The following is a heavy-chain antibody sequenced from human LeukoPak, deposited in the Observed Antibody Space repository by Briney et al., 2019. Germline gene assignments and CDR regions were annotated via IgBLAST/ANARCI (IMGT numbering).Heavy chain of an antibody. D-gene: IGHD2-15*01. CDR1: GGTFSSYA. J-gene: IGHJ5*02. V-gene: IGHV1-69*04. CDR2: IIPILGIA. Sequence: GASVNVSCKASGGTFSSYAISWVRQAPGQGREGMGRIIPILGIANYAQKFQGRVTITADKSTSTAYMELSSLRSEDTAVYYCARDFCSGGSCYRWFDPWGQGTLVTVSS. CDR3: ARDFCSGGSCYRWFDP.